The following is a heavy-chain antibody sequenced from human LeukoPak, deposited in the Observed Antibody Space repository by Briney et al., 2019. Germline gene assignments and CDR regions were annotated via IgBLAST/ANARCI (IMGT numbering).Heavy chain of an antibody. J-gene: IGHJ6*03. D-gene: IGHD3-9*01. Sequence: SENLSLTCTDSGGAISSYYWGWIRQPPGKGMERIGYIYYSGRANYNPSLKSRVTISVDTSKNQFSLKLSSVTAEDTAVYYCARGPPEYYDILTGYYKDYYYYYMDVWGKGTTVTISS. CDR1: GGAISSYY. V-gene: IGHV4-59*01. CDR2: IYYSGRA. CDR3: ARGPPEYYDILTGYYKDYYYYYMDV.